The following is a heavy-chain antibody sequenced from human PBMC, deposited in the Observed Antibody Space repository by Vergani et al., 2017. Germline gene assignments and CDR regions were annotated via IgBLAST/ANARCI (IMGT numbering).Heavy chain of an antibody. J-gene: IGHJ6*02. Sequence: QVQLVQSGAEVKKPGSSVKVSCKASGGTFSSYAISWVRQAPGQGLEWMGGIIPIFGTANYAQKFQGRVTITADESTSTAYMELSSLRSEDTAVYYWARAGSLWSGYYYEYYYYCMDVWGQGTTVTVSS. CDR3: ARAGSLWSGYYYEYYYYCMDV. CDR2: IIPIFGTA. CDR1: GGTFSSYA. V-gene: IGHV1-69*01. D-gene: IGHD3-3*01.